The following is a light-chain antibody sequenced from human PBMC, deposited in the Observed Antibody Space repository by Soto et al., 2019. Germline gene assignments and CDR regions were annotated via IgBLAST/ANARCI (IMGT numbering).Light chain of an antibody. CDR1: QSISSY. Sequence: DIQMTQSPSSLSASVGDRVTITCRASQSISSYLNWYQQKPGKAPNLLIYSASSLQSGVPSRFSGSGSGTDFTLTISSLQPEDFATYYCQQGYSIPTFGGGTKVEIK. CDR2: SAS. CDR3: QQGYSIPT. V-gene: IGKV1-39*01. J-gene: IGKJ4*01.